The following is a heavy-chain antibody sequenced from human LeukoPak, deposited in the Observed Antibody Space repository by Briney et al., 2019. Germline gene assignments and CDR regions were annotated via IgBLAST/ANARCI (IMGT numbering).Heavy chain of an antibody. V-gene: IGHV3-7*01. CDR3: ARRGYYDGSGYYSLFIDY. J-gene: IGHJ4*02. Sequence: PGGSLRLSCAASGFTFSSYWMSWVRQAPGKGLEWVANIKQDGSEKYYVGSVKGRFTISRDNAKNSLYLQMNSLRAEDTAVYYCARRGYYDGSGYYSLFIDYWGQGTLVTVSS. CDR1: GFTFSSYW. CDR2: IKQDGSEK. D-gene: IGHD3-22*01.